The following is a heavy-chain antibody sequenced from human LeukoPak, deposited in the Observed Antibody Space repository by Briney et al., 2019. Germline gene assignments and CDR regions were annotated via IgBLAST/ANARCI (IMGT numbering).Heavy chain of an antibody. J-gene: IGHJ5*02. CDR1: GGSFSGYF. D-gene: IGHD3-3*01. CDR2: INNSGSN. V-gene: IGHV4-34*01. Sequence: PSESLSLTCAVYGGSFSGYFWSWIRQSPGKGLEWIGEINNSGSNNYNPSFKSRVTISVNTSKNQFSLKLSSVTAADTSVYYCARGLGREAYYDFWSSSVVHNWFDPWGKGTLVTVAS. CDR3: ARGLGREAYYDFWSSSVVHNWFDP.